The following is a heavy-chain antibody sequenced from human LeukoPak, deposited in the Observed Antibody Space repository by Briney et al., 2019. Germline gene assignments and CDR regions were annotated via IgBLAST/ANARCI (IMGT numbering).Heavy chain of an antibody. CDR3: TTRLDDFWSGYSGWFDP. CDR1: GFTFSNAW. CDR2: IKSKTDGGTT. V-gene: IGHV3-15*01. J-gene: IGHJ5*02. D-gene: IGHD3-3*01. Sequence: GGSLRLSCAASGFTFSNAWMSWVRQAPGKGLEWVGRIKSKTDGGTTDYAAPVKGRFTISRDDSKNTLYLQMNSLKTEDTAVYYCTTRLDDFWSGYSGWFDPWGQGTPVTVSS.